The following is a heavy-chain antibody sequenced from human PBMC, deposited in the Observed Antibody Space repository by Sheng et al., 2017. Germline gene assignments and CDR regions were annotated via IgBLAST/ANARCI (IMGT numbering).Heavy chain of an antibody. V-gene: IGHV1-2*02. CDR2: INPNSRGT. CDR3: GRSGVGSGEFAFDY. CDR1: GYTFTGYF. J-gene: IGHJ4*02. D-gene: IGHD3-10*01. Sequence: QVQLVQSGAEVKNPGASVKVSCEASGYTFTGYFIHWVRQAPGQGLEWMGWINPNSRGTKYAQKFQGRVTMTRDTSIKTAFMEVSRLTSDDTAVYYCGRSGVGSGEFAFDYWGQGTLVTV.